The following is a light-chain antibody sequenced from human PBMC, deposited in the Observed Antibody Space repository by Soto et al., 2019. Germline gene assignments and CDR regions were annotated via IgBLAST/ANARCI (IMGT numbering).Light chain of an antibody. CDR1: DIGDKS. V-gene: IGLV3-21*02. CDR3: QVWDSRSDHWV. J-gene: IGLJ3*02. Sequence: SYVLTQPPSGSVAPGQTARISCGGYDIGDKSVHWYRQRPGQAPVLLVYDDTDRPSGIPERCSGSNSGNTATLTISRVEAGDEADYYCQVWDSRSDHWVFGGGTKVTVL. CDR2: DDT.